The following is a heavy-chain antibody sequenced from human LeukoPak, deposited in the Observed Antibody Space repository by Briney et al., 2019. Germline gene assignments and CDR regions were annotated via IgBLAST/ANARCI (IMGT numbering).Heavy chain of an antibody. CDR3: ARGLDPRYYYYMDV. D-gene: IGHD3/OR15-3a*01. J-gene: IGHJ6*03. Sequence: ASVKVSCKASGYTFTGYYMHWVRQAPGQGLEWMGWINPNSGGTNYAQKFQGRVTMTRATSISTAYMELSRLRSDDTAVYYCARGLDPRYYYYMDVWGKGTTVTVS. V-gene: IGHV1-2*02. CDR2: INPNSGGT. CDR1: GYTFTGYY.